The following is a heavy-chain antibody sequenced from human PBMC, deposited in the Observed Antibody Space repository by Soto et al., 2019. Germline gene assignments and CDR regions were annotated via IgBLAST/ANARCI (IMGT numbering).Heavy chain of an antibody. CDR3: ARWSTLDCSGGSCHSISYAFDI. D-gene: IGHD2-15*01. J-gene: IGHJ3*02. Sequence: PSETLSLTCTVSGGSISSYYWSWIRQPPGKGLEWIGYIYYSGSTNYNPSLKSRVTISVDTSKNQFSLKLSSVTAADTAVYYCARWSTLDCSGGSCHSISYAFDIWGQAPMVTVSS. CDR1: GGSISSYY. V-gene: IGHV4-59*08. CDR2: IYYSGST.